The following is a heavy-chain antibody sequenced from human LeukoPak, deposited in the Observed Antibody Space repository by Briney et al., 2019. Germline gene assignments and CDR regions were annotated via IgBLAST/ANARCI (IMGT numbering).Heavy chain of an antibody. J-gene: IGHJ5*02. CDR2: MSSSNSYI. Sequence: GGSLRLSCAASGFTFSSYSMNLVRQAPGKGLEWVSYMSSSNSYIYYADSVTGRFTISRDNAKNSLYLQMNSLRAEDTAVYYCARGRGYCSSTSCLNWFDPWGQGTLVTVSS. CDR3: ARGRGYCSSTSCLNWFDP. V-gene: IGHV3-21*01. D-gene: IGHD2-2*01. CDR1: GFTFSSYS.